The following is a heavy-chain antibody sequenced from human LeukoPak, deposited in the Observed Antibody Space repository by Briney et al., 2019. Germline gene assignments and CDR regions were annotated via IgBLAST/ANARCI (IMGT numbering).Heavy chain of an antibody. CDR3: ARRGYSTYGMDV. D-gene: IGHD5-18*01. CDR1: GFTFSSYS. Sequence: GGSLRLSCAASGFTFSSYSMNWVRQAPGKGLEWVSYITNSGSTIHYADSVKGRFTIPRDNAKNSLYLQMNSLRAEDTAVYYCARRGYSTYGMDVWGQGTTVTVSS. CDR2: ITNSGSTI. V-gene: IGHV3-48*04. J-gene: IGHJ6*02.